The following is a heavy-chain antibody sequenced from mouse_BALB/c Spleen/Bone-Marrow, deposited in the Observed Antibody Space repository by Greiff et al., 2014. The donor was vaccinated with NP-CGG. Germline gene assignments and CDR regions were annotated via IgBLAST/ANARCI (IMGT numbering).Heavy chain of an antibody. CDR3: ARDDYWFAY. V-gene: IGHV1-18*01. D-gene: IGHD2-4*01. CDR2: INPYNGGT. J-gene: IGHJ3*01. CDR1: GYSFTGYT. Sequence: DVQLQESGPELVKPGASMKISCKASGYSFTGYTMNWVKQSHGKNPEWIGLINPYNGGTSYNQKFKGKATLTVDKSSSTAYMELLSLTSEDSAVYYCARDDYWFAYWGQGTLVTVSA.